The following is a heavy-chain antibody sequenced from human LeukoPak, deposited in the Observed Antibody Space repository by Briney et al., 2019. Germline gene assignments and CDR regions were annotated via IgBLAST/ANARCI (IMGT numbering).Heavy chain of an antibody. CDR2: IYTSGST. J-gene: IGHJ6*03. V-gene: IGHV4-61*02. CDR1: GGSISSGSYY. Sequence: SETLSLTCTVSGGSISSGSYYWSWIRQPAGKGLEWIGRIYTSGSTNYNPSLKSRVTISVDTSKNQFSLKLSSVTAADTAVYYCARELLGGGDYMDVWGKGTTVTISS. CDR3: ARELLGGGDYMDV. D-gene: IGHD2-21*01.